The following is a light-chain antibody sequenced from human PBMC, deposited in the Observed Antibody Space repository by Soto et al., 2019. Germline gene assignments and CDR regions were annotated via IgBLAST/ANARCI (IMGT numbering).Light chain of an antibody. Sequence: QSALTQPASVSGSPGQSIAISCTGTSSDVGSYDRVSWYQQSHGKAPTLIIYEVNKRPAGVSIRFSGSKAGNMASLTISGLQSEDEADYYCSSSVGGPIWVFGGGTKLTVL. V-gene: IGLV2-23*02. CDR1: SSDVGSYDR. CDR2: EVN. J-gene: IGLJ3*02. CDR3: SSSVGGPIWV.